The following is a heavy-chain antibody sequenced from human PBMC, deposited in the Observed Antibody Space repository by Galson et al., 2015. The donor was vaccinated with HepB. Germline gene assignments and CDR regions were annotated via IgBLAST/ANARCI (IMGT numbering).Heavy chain of an antibody. CDR3: AREQGFESLDY. CDR2: IWYDGGNK. J-gene: IGHJ4*02. Sequence: SLRLSCAASGFTFNKYGMHWVRQAPGKGLERVASIWYDGGNKDYADFVRGRFTISRDNSKNTLYLQINSLRDEDTAVCYCAREQGFESLDYWGQGSLVTVSS. CDR1: GFTFNKYG. V-gene: IGHV3-33*01.